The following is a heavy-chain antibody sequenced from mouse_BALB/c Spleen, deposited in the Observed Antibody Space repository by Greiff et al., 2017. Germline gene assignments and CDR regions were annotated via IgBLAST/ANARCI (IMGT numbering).Heavy chain of an antibody. Sequence: QVQLQQPGAELVKPGASVKLSCKASGYTFTSYYMYWVKQRPGQGLEWIGGINPSNGGTNYNEKFKRKATLTVDKSSSTAYMQLSSLTSEDSAVYYCTIGNYYGLYAMDYWGQGTSVTVSS. CDR3: TIGNYYGLYAMDY. CDR2: INPSNGGT. J-gene: IGHJ4*01. CDR1: GYTFTSYY. V-gene: IGHV1S16*01. D-gene: IGHD1-1*01.